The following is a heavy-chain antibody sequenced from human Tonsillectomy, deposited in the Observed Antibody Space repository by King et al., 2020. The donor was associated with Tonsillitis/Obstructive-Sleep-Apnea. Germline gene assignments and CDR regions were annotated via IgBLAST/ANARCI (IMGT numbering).Heavy chain of an antibody. D-gene: IGHD3-16*01. CDR1: GFTFSTYG. CDR3: AGDQWGGEGPFEY. J-gene: IGHJ4*02. Sequence: VQLVESGGGVVQPGRSLRLSCAASGFTFSTYGMHWVRQAPGKGLEWVAVIWYDGSNKYYADSVKGRFTIARDNSNNTLYLQMNSLRAEETAVYYCAGDQWGGEGPFEYWGQGTLVTVSS. CDR2: IWYDGSNK. V-gene: IGHV3-33*01.